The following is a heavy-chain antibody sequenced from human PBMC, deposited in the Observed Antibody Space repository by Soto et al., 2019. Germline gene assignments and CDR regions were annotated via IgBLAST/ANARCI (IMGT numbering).Heavy chain of an antibody. CDR3: ASGSHVPHS. V-gene: IGHV4-30-2*01. CDR2: ISHSGSN. J-gene: IGHJ4*02. CDR1: GGSISSGGYS. Sequence: QLQLQESGSGLVKPSQTLSLTCAVSGGSISSGGYSWSWIRQPPGKGLEWIGYISHSGSNYYNPPRRSRVTISVDRSKNQFSLKLSSVTAAATAMYYCASGSHVPHSWGQGTLVTVSS. D-gene: IGHD6-6*01.